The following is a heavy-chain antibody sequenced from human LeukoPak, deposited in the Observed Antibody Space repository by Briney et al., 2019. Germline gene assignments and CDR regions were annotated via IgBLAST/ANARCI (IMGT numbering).Heavy chain of an antibody. Sequence: GGSVRLSCAGSGFTFSSYWMSWVRQAPGKGLEWVANIKQDGSEKYYVDSVKGRFTISRDNAKNSLYLQMNSLRAEDTAVYYCARDKQVVVGATTAYDYWGQGTLVTVSS. CDR3: ARDKQVVVGATTAYDY. J-gene: IGHJ4*02. D-gene: IGHD1-26*01. CDR2: IKQDGSEK. CDR1: GFTFSSYW. V-gene: IGHV3-7*01.